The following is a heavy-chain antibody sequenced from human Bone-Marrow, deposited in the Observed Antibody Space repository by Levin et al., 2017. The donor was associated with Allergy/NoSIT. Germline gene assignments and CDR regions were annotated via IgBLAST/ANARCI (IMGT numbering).Heavy chain of an antibody. CDR1: GFSFSTYA. D-gene: IGHD4-11*01. Sequence: GGSLRLSCAASGFSFSTYAMSWVRQAPGKGLEWVSGIDRNGGSMYYIDSVKGRFTISRDNSKNTLFLQMNSLRAEDTAVYYCANSDGDPDYRPWGYWGQGTLVSVSS. V-gene: IGHV3-23*01. J-gene: IGHJ4*02. CDR3: ANSDGDPDYRPWGY. CDR2: IDRNGGSM.